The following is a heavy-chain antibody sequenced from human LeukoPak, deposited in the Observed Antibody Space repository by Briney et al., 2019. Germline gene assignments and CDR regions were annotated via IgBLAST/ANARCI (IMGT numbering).Heavy chain of an antibody. J-gene: IGHJ6*02. D-gene: IGHD4-11*01. CDR1: GFTFSSYA. Sequence: GGSLRLSCAASGFTFSSYAMTCVRQAPGKGLEWVSTISVSGGSTYYADSVKGRFTISRDNSKNTLYLQMNSLRAEDTAIYYCAKYFYSNYYYGVDVWGQGTTVTVSS. CDR3: AKYFYSNYYYGVDV. CDR2: ISVSGGST. V-gene: IGHV3-23*01.